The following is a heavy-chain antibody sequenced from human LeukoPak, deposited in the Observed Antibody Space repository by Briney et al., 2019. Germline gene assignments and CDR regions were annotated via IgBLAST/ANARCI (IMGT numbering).Heavy chain of an antibody. V-gene: IGHV3-74*01. CDR3: ARGSLGSHDY. Sequence: GGSLRLSCAASGFTFSNHWMHWVRQGPGKGLVWVSRISGDGTSKNYAGSVKGRFTISRDNAKSTLYLQMNSLRAEDTAVYYCARGSLGSHDYWGQGTLVIVSS. CDR2: ISGDGTSK. J-gene: IGHJ4*02. CDR1: GFTFSNHW. D-gene: IGHD2-15*01.